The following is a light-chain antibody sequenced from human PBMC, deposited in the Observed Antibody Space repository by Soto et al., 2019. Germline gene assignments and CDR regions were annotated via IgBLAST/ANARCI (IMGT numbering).Light chain of an antibody. CDR1: QSLLHSNGYNY. CDR3: MQALKSPFS. V-gene: IGKV2-28*01. Sequence: DIVMTQSPLSLPVTPGEPASISCRSSQSLLHSNGYNYLDWYLQKPGQSPQLLIYLGSSRAPGVTDRFSRSVAGTDCTLKISTVEAGDVGVYYCMQALKSPFSFGRGTKGDIX. J-gene: IGKJ4*01. CDR2: LGS.